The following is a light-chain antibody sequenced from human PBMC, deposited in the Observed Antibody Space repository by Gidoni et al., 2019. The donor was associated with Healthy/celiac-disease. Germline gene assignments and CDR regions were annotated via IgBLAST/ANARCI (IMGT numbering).Light chain of an antibody. CDR3: QQRSNWPLYT. CDR2: DAS. CDR1: QSVSSY. Sequence: EIVLTQSPATLSLSPGDRATLSCRASQSVSSYLAWYHQKPGHAPRLLIYDASNRATGIPARFSGSGSGTDFTLTISSLEPEDFAVYYCQQRSNWPLYTFGQGTKLEIK. V-gene: IGKV3-11*01. J-gene: IGKJ2*01.